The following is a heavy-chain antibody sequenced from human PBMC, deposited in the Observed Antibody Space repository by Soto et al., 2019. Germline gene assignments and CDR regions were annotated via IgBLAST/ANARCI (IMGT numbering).Heavy chain of an antibody. CDR3: VRADKEWFGDLRY. J-gene: IGHJ4*02. V-gene: IGHV3-33*01. Sequence: QVQLVESGGGVDQPGRSLRLSCAASGFTFSSYGMHWVRQAPGKGLEWVAVIWYDGSNKYYADSVKGRFTISRDNSKNTLYLQMNSLRAEDTAVYYCVRADKEWFGDLRYWGQGTLVTVSS. CDR1: GFTFSSYG. CDR2: IWYDGSNK. D-gene: IGHD3-10*01.